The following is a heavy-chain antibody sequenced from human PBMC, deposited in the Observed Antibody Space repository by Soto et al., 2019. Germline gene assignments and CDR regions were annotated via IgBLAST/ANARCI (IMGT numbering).Heavy chain of an antibody. Sequence: QINLIESGPTLVKPTQTLTLTCTFSGFSLSTSVAAVGWVRQPPGRALEWLALIYWDGDKRYNASLGNRLTITKDTSMTQMVLKLTNVDPTDTATYYCSHRATMTIFGLIIDNGIWFDPWGKGTRVIVSS. CDR2: IYWDGDK. V-gene: IGHV2-5*02. D-gene: IGHD3-3*01. CDR1: GFSLSTSVAA. J-gene: IGHJ5*02. CDR3: SHRATMTIFGLIIDNGIWFDP.